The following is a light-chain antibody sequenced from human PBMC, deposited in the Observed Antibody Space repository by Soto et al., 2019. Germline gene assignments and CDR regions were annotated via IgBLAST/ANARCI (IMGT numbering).Light chain of an antibody. CDR2: GAS. CDR3: QQRNQWPPVT. J-gene: IGKJ4*01. CDR1: QSVTSSY. V-gene: IGKV3D-20*02. Sequence: EIVLTQSPGTLSLSPGERATLSCRASQSVTSSYLAWYQQKPGQAPRLVMYGASIRTSGIPDRFSGSGSGTDFTLTISRLEPEDFAVYYCQQRNQWPPVTFGGGTKVDIK.